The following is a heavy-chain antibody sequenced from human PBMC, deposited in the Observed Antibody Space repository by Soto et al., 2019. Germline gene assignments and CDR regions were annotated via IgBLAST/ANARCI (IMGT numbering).Heavy chain of an antibody. Sequence: SGPTLVNPTQTLTLTCTFSGFSLSTSGVGVGWIRQPPGKALEWLALIYWNDDKRYRPALKSRLTITKDTSKNQVVLTMTNMDPVDTATYYCEHISRLFDYWGQGALVTVSS. V-gene: IGHV2-5*01. D-gene: IGHD6-25*01. CDR2: IYWNDDK. CDR3: EHISRLFDY. J-gene: IGHJ4*02. CDR1: GFSLSTSGVG.